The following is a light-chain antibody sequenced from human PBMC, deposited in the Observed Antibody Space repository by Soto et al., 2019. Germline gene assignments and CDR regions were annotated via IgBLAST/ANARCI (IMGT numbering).Light chain of an antibody. CDR1: QSVSSN. Sequence: EIVMTQSPATLSVSPGERATLSCRASQSVSSNLAWYQQKHGQAPRLLIYGASTRATGIPARFIGSGYGTEFTLTISSLQSEDFADYYCQQYNNWPLTFGGGTKVEIK. CDR2: GAS. J-gene: IGKJ4*01. CDR3: QQYNNWPLT. V-gene: IGKV3-15*01.